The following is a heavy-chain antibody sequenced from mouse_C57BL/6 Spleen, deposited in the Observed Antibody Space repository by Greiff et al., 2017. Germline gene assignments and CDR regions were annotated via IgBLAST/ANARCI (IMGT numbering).Heavy chain of an antibody. CDR3: ARGLAYYSNYAVAY. V-gene: IGHV1-80*01. D-gene: IGHD2-5*01. CDR2: IYPGDGDT. CDR1: GYAFSSYW. J-gene: IGHJ3*01. Sequence: VQLQQSGAELVKPGASVKISCKASGYAFSSYWMNWVKQRPGKGLEWIGQIYPGDGDTNYNGKFKGKATLTADKSSSTADMQLSSLISEDSAVYFCARGLAYYSNYAVAYWGQGTLVTVSA.